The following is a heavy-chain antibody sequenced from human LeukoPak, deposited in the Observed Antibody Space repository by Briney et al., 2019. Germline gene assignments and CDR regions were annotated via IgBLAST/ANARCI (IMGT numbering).Heavy chain of an antibody. CDR3: ARERVLRV. CDR2: ISSSSSYT. J-gene: IGHJ4*02. V-gene: IGHV3-11*05. CDR1: GFTFSDYY. Sequence: GGALRLSCAASGFTFSDYYMTWIRQAPGKGLEWVSYISSSSSYTNYAASVRGRFTVSRDNAKNSLYLQMNSLRAEDTAVYYCARERVLRVWGQGTLVTVSS. D-gene: IGHD3-16*01.